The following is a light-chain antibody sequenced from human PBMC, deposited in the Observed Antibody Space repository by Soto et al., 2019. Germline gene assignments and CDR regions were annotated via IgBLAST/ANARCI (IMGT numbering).Light chain of an antibody. V-gene: IGKV3-20*01. J-gene: IGKJ1*01. CDR3: QQYARSPRT. Sequence: IVLTQSPGTLSLSPGERATLSCRASQTIASNFIAWYQQRPGQTPRLLIYNAASRATGVPARFSGSGSGTDISLTITRLEPDDFAVYCCQQYARSPRTFGQGTKVEIK. CDR1: QTIASNF. CDR2: NAA.